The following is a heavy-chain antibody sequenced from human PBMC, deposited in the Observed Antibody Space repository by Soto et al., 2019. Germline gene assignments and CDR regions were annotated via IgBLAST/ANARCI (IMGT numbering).Heavy chain of an antibody. Sequence: EVQLLESGGGLVQPGGSLRLSCAASGFTFSSYAMSWVRQAPGKGLEWVSAISGSGGSTYYADSVKGRFTISRDNSKNTMYLQMNSLRAEDTAVYYCAKDPRDSGWYASFDYWGQGTLVTVSS. V-gene: IGHV3-23*01. CDR3: AKDPRDSGWYASFDY. CDR1: GFTFSSYA. D-gene: IGHD6-19*01. J-gene: IGHJ4*02. CDR2: ISGSGGST.